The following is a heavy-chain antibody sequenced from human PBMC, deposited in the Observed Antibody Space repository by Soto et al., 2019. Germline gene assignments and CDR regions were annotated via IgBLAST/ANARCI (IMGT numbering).Heavy chain of an antibody. Sequence: GGSLRLSCAASGFTFSSYSMNWVRQAPGKGLEWVSSISSSSSYIYYADSVKGRFTISKDTSKNQVVLTMTNMDPVDTATYYCAHLYYDFWSGPSPTLDYWGQGTLVTVSS. CDR3: AHLYYDFWSGPSPTLDY. CDR1: GFTFSSYS. CDR2: ISSSSSYI. J-gene: IGHJ4*02. D-gene: IGHD3-3*01. V-gene: IGHV3-21*03.